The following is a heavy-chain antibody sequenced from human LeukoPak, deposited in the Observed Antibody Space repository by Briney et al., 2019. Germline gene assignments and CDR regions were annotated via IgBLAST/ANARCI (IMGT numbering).Heavy chain of an antibody. CDR1: GGTFSSYA. CDR2: IIPILGIA. CDR3: ARVVGYSSSWYHTNFDY. J-gene: IGHJ4*02. V-gene: IGHV1-69*04. Sequence: ASVKVSCKASGGTFSSYAISWVRQAPGQGLEWMGRIIPILGIANYAQKFQGRVAITADKSTSTAYMELSSLRSEDTAVYYCARVVGYSSSWYHTNFDYWGQGTLVTVSS. D-gene: IGHD6-13*01.